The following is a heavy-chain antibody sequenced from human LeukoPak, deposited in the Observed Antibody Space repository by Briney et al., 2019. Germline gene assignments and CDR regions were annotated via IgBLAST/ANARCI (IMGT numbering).Heavy chain of an antibody. CDR1: GFTFSNYA. J-gene: IGHJ4*02. V-gene: IGHV3-23*01. CDR3: AKGKDCTNGVCYTTLHYFDY. CDR2: ISGSGGST. D-gene: IGHD2-8*01. Sequence: GGSPRLSCAASGFTFSNYAMSWVRQAPGKGLEWVSAISGSGGSTYYADSVKGRFTISRDNSKNTLYLQMNSLRAEDTAVYYCAKGKDCTNGVCYTTLHYFDYWGQGTLVTVSS.